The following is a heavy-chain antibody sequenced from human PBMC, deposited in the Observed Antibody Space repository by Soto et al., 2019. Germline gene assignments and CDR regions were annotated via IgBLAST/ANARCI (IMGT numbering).Heavy chain of an antibody. V-gene: IGHV3-7*01. CDR1: TFIFSTYW. Sequence: EVQLVESGGGLVQPGGSLRLSCAAPTFIFSTYWMTWVRQAPGKGLEWVANIKRDGSETHYADSVKGRFTISRDNAKNSLYLQMNSLRVEDTAVYYCVRDGNNWNDFDYWGQGTLVTVSS. CDR3: VRDGNNWNDFDY. D-gene: IGHD1-20*01. J-gene: IGHJ4*02. CDR2: IKRDGSET.